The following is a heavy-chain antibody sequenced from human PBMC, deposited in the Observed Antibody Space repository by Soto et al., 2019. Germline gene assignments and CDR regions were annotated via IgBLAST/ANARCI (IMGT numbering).Heavy chain of an antibody. J-gene: IGHJ4*02. Sequence: ASVKVSCNSSGCTFTTYGITWVRQAPGQGLEWMGCISYYSGNTNYAQKLQGRLTVTTDTSTNTAYMDLRSMRSDDTAVYYCERDWAAALDYWGPGTLVTVSS. D-gene: IGHD6-13*01. V-gene: IGHV1-18*04. CDR1: GCTFTTYG. CDR3: ERDWAAALDY. CDR2: ISYYSGNT.